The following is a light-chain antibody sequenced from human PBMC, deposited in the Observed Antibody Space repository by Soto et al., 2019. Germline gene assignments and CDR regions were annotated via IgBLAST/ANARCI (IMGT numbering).Light chain of an antibody. J-gene: IGKJ1*01. CDR2: RAP. CDR3: QQYGDSPPT. V-gene: IGKV3-20*01. Sequence: EIVLTQSPGTLSLSPGERATLSCRASQSLSTNYLAWYQRKPGQAPRLLIYRAPSRATDIPRRFSGSGSGTDFTLTITRLEPEYFTVYYCQQYGDSPPTFGQGTKV. CDR1: QSLSTNY.